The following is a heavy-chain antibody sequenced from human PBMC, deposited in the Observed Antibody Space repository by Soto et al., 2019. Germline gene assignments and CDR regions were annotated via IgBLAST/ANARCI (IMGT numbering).Heavy chain of an antibody. CDR1: GFTFSSYS. CDR2: ISSSSSYI. V-gene: IGHV3-21*01. D-gene: IGHD6-13*01. CDR3: ARAIFSIAAAGSYYFDY. Sequence: GGSLRLSCAASGFTFSSYSMNWVRQAPGKGLEWVSSISSSSSYIYYADSVKGRFTISRDNAKNSLYLQMNSLRAEDTAVYYCARAIFSIAAAGSYYFDYWGQGTLVTVSS. J-gene: IGHJ4*02.